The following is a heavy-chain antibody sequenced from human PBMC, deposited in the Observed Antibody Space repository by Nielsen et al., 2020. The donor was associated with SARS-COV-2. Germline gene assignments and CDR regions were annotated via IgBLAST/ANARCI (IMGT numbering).Heavy chain of an antibody. J-gene: IGHJ6*03. D-gene: IGHD4-23*01. CDR1: GFTVSSNY. CDR2: IYSGGST. CDR3: ARAGGYYYYYMDV. V-gene: IGHV3-53*01. Sequence: GESLKISCAASGFTVSSNYMSWVRQAPGKGLEWVSVIYSGGSTYYADSVKGRFTISRDNAKNSLYLQMNSLRAEDTAVYYCARAGGYYYYYMDVWGKGTTVTVSS.